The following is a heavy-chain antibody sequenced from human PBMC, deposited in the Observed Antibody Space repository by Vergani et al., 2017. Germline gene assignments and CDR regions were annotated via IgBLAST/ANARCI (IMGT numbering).Heavy chain of an antibody. Sequence: EVQLLESGGGLVQPGGSLRLSCAASGFTFSSYAMSWVRQAPGKGLEWVSAISGSGGSTYYADSVKGRFTISRDNSKNTLYLQMNSLRAEDTAVYYCAKEGVRDYYDSSGYYYGEEGYWGQGTLVTVSS. CDR2: ISGSGGST. CDR3: AKEGVRDYYDSSGYYYGEEGY. J-gene: IGHJ4*02. V-gene: IGHV3-23*01. CDR1: GFTFSSYA. D-gene: IGHD3-22*01.